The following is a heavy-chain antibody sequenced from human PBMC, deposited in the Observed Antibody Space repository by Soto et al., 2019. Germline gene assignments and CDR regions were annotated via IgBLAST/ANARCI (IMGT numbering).Heavy chain of an antibody. Sequence: SETLSLTCTVSGGSISNGGYYRSWIRQHPGKGLEWIGYIYYSGSTYYNPSLKSRVTISVDTSKNQFSLKLSSVTAADTAVYYCARDFTDSSGPTLGMGVWGQGTTVTSP. D-gene: IGHD6-19*01. V-gene: IGHV4-31*03. CDR1: GGSISNGGYY. CDR2: IYYSGST. J-gene: IGHJ6*02. CDR3: ARDFTDSSGPTLGMGV.